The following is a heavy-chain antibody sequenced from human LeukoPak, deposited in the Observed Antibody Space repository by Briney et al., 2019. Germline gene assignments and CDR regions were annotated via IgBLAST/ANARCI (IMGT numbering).Heavy chain of an antibody. CDR2: INPDGNKK. CDR1: GLTFSSSW. CDR3: ARDLAYSRLDY. D-gene: IGHD5-18*01. J-gene: IGHJ4*02. V-gene: IGHV3-7*01. Sequence: GGSLRLSCAVSGLTFSSSWLDWVRKAPGKGLGWVASINPDGNKKYSADSVKGRFTISRDNAENSLYLQMNSLRVEDTAFYYCARDLAYSRLDYWGQGMLVTVSS.